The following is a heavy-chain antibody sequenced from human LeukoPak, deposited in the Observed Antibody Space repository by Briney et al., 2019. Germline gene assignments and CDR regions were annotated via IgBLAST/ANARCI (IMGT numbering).Heavy chain of an antibody. CDR2: INAGDGNT. J-gene: IGHJ4*02. D-gene: IGHD6-13*01. V-gene: IGHV1-3*01. CDR3: ARSSILYSSSWYEDY. CDR1: GYTFTSYA. Sequence: ASVKVSCKASGYTFTSYAMHWVRQAPGQRLEWMGWINAGDGNTKYSQKFQGRVTITRDTSASTAYMELSSLRSVDTAVYYCARSSILYSSSWYEDYWGQGTLVTVSS.